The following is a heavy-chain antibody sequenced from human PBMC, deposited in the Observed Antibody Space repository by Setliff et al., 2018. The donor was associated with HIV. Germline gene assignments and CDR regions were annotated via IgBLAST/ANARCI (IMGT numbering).Heavy chain of an antibody. J-gene: IGHJ4*02. CDR2: VNPDNGNT. CDR3: ARDGLLVAGIRFDY. V-gene: IGHV1-8*01. Sequence: ASVKVSCKASGYDFPTYDINWVRQAPGLGLEWMGWVNPDNGNTDYAQKFKGRVTMTRRTSINTAYMELSSLRPDDTGVYYCARDGLLVAGIRFDYWGQGTLVTVSS. CDR1: GYDFPTYD. D-gene: IGHD6-19*01.